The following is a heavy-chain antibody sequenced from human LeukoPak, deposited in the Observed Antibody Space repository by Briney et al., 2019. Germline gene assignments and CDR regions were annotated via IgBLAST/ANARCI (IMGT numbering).Heavy chain of an antibody. D-gene: IGHD1-26*01. CDR3: AKVGATGTFDY. V-gene: IGHV3-30*18. Sequence: PGGSLRLSCAASGFTFSSYGMHWVRRAPGKGLEWVAVISYDGSNKYYADSVKGRFTISRDNSKNTLYLQMNSLRAEDTAVYYCAKVGATGTFDYWGQGTLVTVSS. CDR2: ISYDGSNK. CDR1: GFTFSSYG. J-gene: IGHJ4*02.